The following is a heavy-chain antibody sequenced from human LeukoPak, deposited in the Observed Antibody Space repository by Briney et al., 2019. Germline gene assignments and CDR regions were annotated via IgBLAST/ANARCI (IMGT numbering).Heavy chain of an antibody. Sequence: GGSLKLSCAASGFTFSSYWMSWVRQAPGKGLEWVAVISYDGSNKYYADSVKGRFTISRDNSKNTLYLQMNSLRAEDTAVYYCANFGLDDWGQGTLVTVSS. J-gene: IGHJ4*02. CDR3: ANFGLDD. CDR1: GFTFSSYW. CDR2: ISYDGSNK. D-gene: IGHD3/OR15-3a*01. V-gene: IGHV3-30*18.